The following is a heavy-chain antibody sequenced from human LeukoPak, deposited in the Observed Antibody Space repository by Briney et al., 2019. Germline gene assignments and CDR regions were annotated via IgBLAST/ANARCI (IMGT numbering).Heavy chain of an antibody. CDR2: ISGSGGST. Sequence: GGSLRLSCAASGFTFDDYGMSWVRQAPGKGLEWVSAISGSGGSTYYADSVKGRFTISRDNSKNTLYLQMNSLRAEDTAVYYCAKGGVHYYYDSSGYLNWFDPWGQGTLVTVSS. V-gene: IGHV3-23*01. CDR3: AKGGVHYYYDSSGYLNWFDP. D-gene: IGHD3-22*01. CDR1: GFTFDDYG. J-gene: IGHJ5*02.